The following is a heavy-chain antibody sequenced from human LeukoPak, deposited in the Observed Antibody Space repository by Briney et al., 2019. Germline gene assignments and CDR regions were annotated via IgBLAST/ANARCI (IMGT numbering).Heavy chain of an antibody. D-gene: IGHD1-26*01. V-gene: IGHV4-34*01. CDR2: INHSGST. J-gene: IGHJ4*02. CDR1: GGSFSGYY. CDR3: ARGQRGGSYYLDRRFQPFDY. Sequence: SETLSLTCAVYGGSFSGYYWSWIRQPPGKGREWIGEINHSGSTNYNPSLKSRVTISVDTSKNQFFLKLSSVTAADTAVYYCARGQRGGSYYLDRRFQPFDYWGQGTLVPVSS.